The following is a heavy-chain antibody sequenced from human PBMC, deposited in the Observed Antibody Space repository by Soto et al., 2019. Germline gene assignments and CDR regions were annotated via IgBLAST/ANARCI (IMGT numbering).Heavy chain of an antibody. Sequence: QVQLVESGGGVVQPGRSLRLSCAASGFTFSSYGMHWVRQAPGKGLEWVAGIWYDGSNKYYADSVKGRFTISRDNSKNTLYLQMNSLRAEDTAVYYCARDQDIVVVPAARNYYYGMDVWGQGTTVTVSS. CDR2: IWYDGSNK. CDR3: ARDQDIVVVPAARNYYYGMDV. CDR1: GFTFSSYG. D-gene: IGHD2-2*01. J-gene: IGHJ6*02. V-gene: IGHV3-33*01.